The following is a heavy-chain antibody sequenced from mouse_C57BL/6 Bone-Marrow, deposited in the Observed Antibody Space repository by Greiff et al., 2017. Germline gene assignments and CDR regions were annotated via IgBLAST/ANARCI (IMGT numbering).Heavy chain of an antibody. CDR3: ARGGYAVYAMDY. J-gene: IGHJ4*01. V-gene: IGHV1-4*01. CDR1: GYTFTRYS. Sequence: VQLQQSGAELARPGASVKMSCKASGYTFTRYSMHWVKQRPGQGLEWICYLNPSRGYTKYNQKFKDKATLTADKSSSTAYMQLSSLTSEDSAVYYCARGGYAVYAMDYWGQGTSVTVSS. D-gene: IGHD2-10*02. CDR2: LNPSRGYT.